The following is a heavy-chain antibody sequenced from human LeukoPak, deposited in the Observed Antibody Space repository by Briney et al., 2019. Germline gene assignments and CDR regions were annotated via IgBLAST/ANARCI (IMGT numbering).Heavy chain of an antibody. CDR1: GFTFSSYA. Sequence: GRSLRLSCAASGFTFSSYAMHWVRQAPGKGLEWVAVISYDGSNKYYADSVKGRFTISRDNSKNTLYLQMNSLRAEDTAVYYCARGEAALFGSGRWVRWLQQSIPPDGMDVWGQGTTVTVSS. CDR2: ISYDGSNK. D-gene: IGHD5-24*01. V-gene: IGHV3-30-3*01. CDR3: ARGEAALFGSGRWVRWLQQSIPPDGMDV. J-gene: IGHJ6*02.